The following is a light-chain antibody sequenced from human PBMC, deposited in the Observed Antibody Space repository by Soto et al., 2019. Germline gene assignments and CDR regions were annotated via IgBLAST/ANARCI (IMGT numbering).Light chain of an antibody. CDR1: QDISNY. J-gene: IGKJ5*01. V-gene: IGKV1-33*01. Sequence: DIQMTQSLSSLSASVGDRVTITCQASQDISNYLNWYQQKPGKAPKLLIYDASNLETGVPSRFSGSGSGTDFTFTISSLQPEDIATYYCQQYDNLPPFGQGTRLEIK. CDR2: DAS. CDR3: QQYDNLPP.